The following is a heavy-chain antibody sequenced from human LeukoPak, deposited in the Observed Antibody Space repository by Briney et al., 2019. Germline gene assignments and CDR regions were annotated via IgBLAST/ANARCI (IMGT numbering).Heavy chain of an antibody. CDR3: ARSNHADDF. J-gene: IGHJ4*02. D-gene: IGHD1-14*01. CDR2: INTSGSST. Sequence: PGGSLRLSCAASGFTFSDYWIHWVRQVPGKWLVWVSRINTSGSSTTYAESVKGRFTISRDNAKNTLYLQMDSLRAEDTGVYYCARSNHADDFWGQGTLVTVSS. V-gene: IGHV3-74*03. CDR1: GFTFSDYW.